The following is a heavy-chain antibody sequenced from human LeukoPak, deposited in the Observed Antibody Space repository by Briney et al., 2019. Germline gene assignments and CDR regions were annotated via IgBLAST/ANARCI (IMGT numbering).Heavy chain of an antibody. J-gene: IGHJ4*02. D-gene: IGHD3-22*01. CDR2: INHSGST. CDR3: ARDSSGYYFDY. CDR1: GGSFSGYY. V-gene: IGHV4-34*01. Sequence: PSETPSLTRAVYGGSFSGYYWSWIRQPPGKGLEWIGEINHSGSTNYNPSLKSRVTISVDTSKNQFSLKLSSVTAADTAVYYCARDSSGYYFDYWGQGTLVTVSS.